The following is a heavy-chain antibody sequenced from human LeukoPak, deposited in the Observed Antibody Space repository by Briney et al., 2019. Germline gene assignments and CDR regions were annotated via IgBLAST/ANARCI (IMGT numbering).Heavy chain of an antibody. CDR1: GFTFSSYA. CDR2: ISYDGSNK. Sequence: PGRSLRLSCAASGFTFSSYAMHWVRQAPGKGLEWVAVISYDGSNKYYADSVKGRFTISRDNSKNTLYLQMNSLRAEDTAVYYCARVSAGDSSGYYYDVGWFDPWGQGTLVTVSS. J-gene: IGHJ5*02. CDR3: ARVSAGDSSGYYYDVGWFDP. D-gene: IGHD3-22*01. V-gene: IGHV3-30*01.